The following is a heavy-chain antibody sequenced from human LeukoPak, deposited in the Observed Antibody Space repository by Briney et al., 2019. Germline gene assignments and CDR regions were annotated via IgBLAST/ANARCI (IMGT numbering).Heavy chain of an antibody. CDR2: IYSSEST. V-gene: IGHV4-59*08. Sequence: PSETLSLTCTVSGGSISSFYWIWIRQPPGKGLEGMGYIYSSESTNYNPSLKSGVTISVDTSKNQFSLMLSSVTASDTAMYYCARHCSGGTCPLSFDAFDIWGQGTMVTVSS. CDR3: ARHCSGGTCPLSFDAFDI. CDR1: GGSISSFY. J-gene: IGHJ3*02. D-gene: IGHD2-15*01.